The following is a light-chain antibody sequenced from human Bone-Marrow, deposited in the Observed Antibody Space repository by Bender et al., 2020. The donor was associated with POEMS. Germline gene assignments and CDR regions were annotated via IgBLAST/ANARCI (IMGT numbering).Light chain of an antibody. CDR3: QVGDTGKDHYV. CDR1: SIGTKS. Sequence: SSLLTQPPSLSVAPGQTATIPCGGDSIGTKSVHWYQQKPGQAPVRVVYDDSDRPSGIPERFSGSNSGNTATLTLSRVEGGDEADYYCQVGDTGKDHYVFGSGTKVTVL. V-gene: IGLV3-21*02. CDR2: DDS. J-gene: IGLJ1*01.